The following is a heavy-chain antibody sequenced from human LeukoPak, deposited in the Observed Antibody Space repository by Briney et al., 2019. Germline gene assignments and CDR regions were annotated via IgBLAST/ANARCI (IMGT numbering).Heavy chain of an antibody. Sequence: PGGSLRLSCAASGFTFSSYAMHWVRQAPGKGLEYVSAISSNGGSTYYANSVKGRFTISRDNSKNTLYLQMGSLRAEDMAVYYCAREYYGSGTQNYFDYWSQGTLVTVSA. V-gene: IGHV3-64*01. CDR3: AREYYGSGTQNYFDY. J-gene: IGHJ4*02. CDR1: GFTFSSYA. CDR2: ISSNGGST. D-gene: IGHD3-10*01.